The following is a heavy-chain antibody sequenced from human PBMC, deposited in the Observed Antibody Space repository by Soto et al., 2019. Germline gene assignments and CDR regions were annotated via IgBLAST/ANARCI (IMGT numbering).Heavy chain of an antibody. CDR1: GGSISSYY. J-gene: IGHJ4*02. CDR3: ARDSESSGLFY. D-gene: IGHD6-19*01. Sequence: SETLSLTCTVSGGSISSYYWSWIRQPPGKGLEWIGYIYYSGSTNYNPSLKSRVTISVDTSKNQFSLKLSSVTAADTAVYYCARDSESSGLFYWGQGTLVTVSS. CDR2: IYYSGST. V-gene: IGHV4-59*01.